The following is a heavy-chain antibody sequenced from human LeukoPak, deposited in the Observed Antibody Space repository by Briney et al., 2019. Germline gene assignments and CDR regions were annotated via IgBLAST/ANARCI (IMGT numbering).Heavy chain of an antibody. D-gene: IGHD3-10*01. V-gene: IGHV4-59*01. CDR2: ITYSGST. J-gene: IGHJ6*03. CDR3: ARAGSRRGGYYYYMDV. CDR1: GFTFSSYE. Sequence: PGGSLRLSCAASGFTFSSYEMNWVRQAPGKGLEWIGYITYSGSTSCNPSLKSRVTISVDTSKNQFSLTLSSVTAADTAVYYCARAGSRRGGYYYYMDVWGKGTTVTISS.